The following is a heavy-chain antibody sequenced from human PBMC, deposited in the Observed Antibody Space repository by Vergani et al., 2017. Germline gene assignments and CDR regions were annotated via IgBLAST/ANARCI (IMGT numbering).Heavy chain of an antibody. CDR2: ISSSGSTI. D-gene: IGHD2-15*01. Sequence: VQLVESGGGVVQPGRSLRLSCAASGFTFSSYWMSWVRQAPGKGLEWVSYISSSGSTIYYADSVKGRFTISRDNAKNSLYLQMNSLRAEDTAVYYCARAGGWSLPHYFDYWGQGTLVTVSS. V-gene: IGHV3-48*04. J-gene: IGHJ4*02. CDR3: ARAGGWSLPHYFDY. CDR1: GFTFSSYW.